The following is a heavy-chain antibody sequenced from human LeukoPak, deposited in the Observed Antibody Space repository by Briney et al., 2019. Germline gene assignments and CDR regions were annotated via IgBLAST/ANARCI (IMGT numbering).Heavy chain of an antibody. Sequence: GGSLRLSCAASGFTFNNYAMTWVRQAPGEGLQWVSTISDTGKTTFSRDSVRGRFTISRDISNNTLYLQMDGLRADDTAVYYCARGGAYDYGVLDAWGQGTLVTVSS. D-gene: IGHD4/OR15-4a*01. J-gene: IGHJ5*02. V-gene: IGHV3-23*01. CDR2: ISDTGKTT. CDR3: ARGGAYDYGVLDA. CDR1: GFTFNNYA.